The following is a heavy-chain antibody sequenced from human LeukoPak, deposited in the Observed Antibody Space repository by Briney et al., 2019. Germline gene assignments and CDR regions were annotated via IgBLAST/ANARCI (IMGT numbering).Heavy chain of an antibody. CDR2: IWPGDSDT. CDR3: ARREYYYERSGYHDSFDI. CDR1: GYSFTNYY. J-gene: IGHJ3*02. Sequence: GESLKISCKGSGYSFTNYYIGWVRQMPGKSLEWMGIIWPGDSDTRCSPSFQGQVTISADKSISTAYVQWSSLKASDTAMYYCARREYYYERSGYHDSFDIWGQGTMVTVSS. V-gene: IGHV5-51*01. D-gene: IGHD3-22*01.